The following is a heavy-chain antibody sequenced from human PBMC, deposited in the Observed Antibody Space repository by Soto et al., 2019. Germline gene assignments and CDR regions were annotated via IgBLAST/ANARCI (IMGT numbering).Heavy chain of an antibody. CDR2: ISYDGSNK. D-gene: IGHD3-3*01. V-gene: IGHV3-30-3*01. CDR3: ARTLIVRFLEWLSVGGMDYGMDV. J-gene: IGHJ6*02. CDR1: GFTFSSYA. Sequence: PGGSLRLSCAASGFTFSSYAMHWVRQAPGKGPEWVAVISYDGSNKYYADSVKGRFTISRDNSKNTLYLQMNSLRAEDTAVYYCARTLIVRFLEWLSVGGMDYGMDVWGQGTTVTVSS.